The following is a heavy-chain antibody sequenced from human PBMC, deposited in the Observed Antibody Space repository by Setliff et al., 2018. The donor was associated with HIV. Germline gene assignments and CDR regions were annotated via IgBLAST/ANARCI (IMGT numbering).Heavy chain of an antibody. CDR1: GGTFSNYA. V-gene: IGHV1-69*10. D-gene: IGHD1-1*01. Sequence: SVKVSCKASGGTFSNYAFSWVRQAPGQGLEWMGGLIPIVDITKSTQKFRDRVTFTADESTKTAQMELSGLTFEDTAVYYCAGGLVSQKVPFDPWGQGTLVTVSS. CDR3: AGGLVSQKVPFDP. CDR2: LIPIVDIT. J-gene: IGHJ5*02.